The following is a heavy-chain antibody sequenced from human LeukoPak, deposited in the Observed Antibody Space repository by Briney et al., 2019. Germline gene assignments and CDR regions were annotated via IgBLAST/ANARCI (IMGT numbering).Heavy chain of an antibody. Sequence: PGGSLRLSCAASGFTFSSYGMHWVRQAPGKGLEWVAFMHYDGNIKYYADSVKGRFTISRDISKNTLYLQMSSLRAEDTAVYYCAKEACSGVSCYGGWYCDLWGRGTLVTVSS. CDR1: GFTFSSYG. CDR3: AKEACSGVSCYGGWYCDL. V-gene: IGHV3-30*02. D-gene: IGHD2-15*01. J-gene: IGHJ2*01. CDR2: MHYDGNIK.